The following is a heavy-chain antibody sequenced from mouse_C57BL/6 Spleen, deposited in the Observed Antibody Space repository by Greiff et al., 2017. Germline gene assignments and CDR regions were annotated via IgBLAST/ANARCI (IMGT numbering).Heavy chain of an antibody. Sequence: VKLQQPGAELVKPGASVKMSCKASGYTFTSYWITWVKQRPGQGLEWIGDIYPGSGSTNYNEKFKSKATLTVDTSSSTAYMQLSSLTSEDSAVYYCARGGYEDVYFDYWGQGTTLTVSS. CDR2: IYPGSGST. V-gene: IGHV1-55*01. CDR3: ARGGYEDVYFDY. CDR1: GYTFTSYW. J-gene: IGHJ2*01. D-gene: IGHD2-2*01.